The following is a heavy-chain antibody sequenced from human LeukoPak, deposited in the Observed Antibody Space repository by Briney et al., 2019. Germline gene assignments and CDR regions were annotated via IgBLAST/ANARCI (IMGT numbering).Heavy chain of an antibody. Sequence: SETLSLTCTVSGASMSSYYWSWIRQPARQGLEWVGRISDTGTSHYNPSLKGRVTMSLDTSNNHFSLKLSSVTAADTAVYYCARLAVPADKGAFDIWAHGTLVTVSS. CDR2: ISDTGTS. D-gene: IGHD2-2*01. J-gene: IGHJ3*02. CDR3: ARLAVPADKGAFDI. CDR1: GASMSSYY. V-gene: IGHV4-4*07.